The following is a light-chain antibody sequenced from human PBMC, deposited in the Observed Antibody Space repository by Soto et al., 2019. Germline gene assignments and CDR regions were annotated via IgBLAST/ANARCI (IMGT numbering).Light chain of an antibody. CDR2: AAS. Sequence: IQVTQSPSSLSASVGDRVTITCRASQGITSYLAWYQQKPGKAPKLLIYAASALQTGVSSRFSGSGYGTDFALTISNLQPEDFATYYCQQYNSYMYTFGQGTKLEIK. J-gene: IGKJ2*01. CDR1: QGITSY. CDR3: QQYNSYMYT. V-gene: IGKV1-9*01.